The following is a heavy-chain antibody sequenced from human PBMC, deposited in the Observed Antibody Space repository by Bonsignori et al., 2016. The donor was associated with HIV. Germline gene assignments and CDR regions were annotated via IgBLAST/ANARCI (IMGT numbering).Heavy chain of an antibody. Sequence: WVRQAPGQGLEWMGWMNPNSGNTGYAQKFQGRVTMTRNTSISTAYMELSSLRSEDTAVYYCARVDVGIYYYYYYYMDVWGKGTTVTVSS. V-gene: IGHV1-8*01. J-gene: IGHJ6*03. D-gene: IGHD7-27*01. CDR2: MNPNSGNT. CDR3: ARVDVGIYYYYYYYMDV.